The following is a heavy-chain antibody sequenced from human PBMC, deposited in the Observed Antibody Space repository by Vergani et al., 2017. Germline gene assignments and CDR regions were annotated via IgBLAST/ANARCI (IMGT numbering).Heavy chain of an antibody. Sequence: EVQLVQSGAEVKKPGESLKISCKGSGYSFNSYWIGWVRQMPGKGLEWMGIIYPGDSDTRYSPSFQGQVTISARKSIRTAYMQWRSRKASDAAMYYCARDRRHYXDSSGLHRQYYYYYGMDVWGQGTTVTVS. J-gene: IGHJ6*02. CDR3: ARDRRHYXDSSGLHRQYYYYYGMDV. CDR2: IYPGDSDT. CDR1: GYSFNSYW. V-gene: IGHV5-51*01. D-gene: IGHD3-22*01.